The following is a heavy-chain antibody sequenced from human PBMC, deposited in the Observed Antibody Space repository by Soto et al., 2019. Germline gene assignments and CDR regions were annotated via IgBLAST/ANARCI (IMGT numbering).Heavy chain of an antibody. J-gene: IGHJ5*01. V-gene: IGHV4-30-4*08. Sequence: SGVSISSGGYYWSWIRQHPGKGLEWIGYIYKSATTYYNPSFESRVAISVDTSKSQFSLNVTSVTAADTAVYFCARGRYCLTGRCFPNWFDSWGQGALVTVSS. CDR3: ARGRYCLTGRCFPNWFDS. D-gene: IGHD7-27*01. CDR2: IYKSATT. CDR1: GVSISSGGYY.